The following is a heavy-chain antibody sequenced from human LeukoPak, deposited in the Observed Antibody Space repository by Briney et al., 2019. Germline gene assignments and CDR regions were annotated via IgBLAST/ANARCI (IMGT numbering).Heavy chain of an antibody. V-gene: IGHV4-4*02. Sequence: PSGTLSLTCAVSGDSISSSNWWSWVRQPPGKGLEWIGEIYHSGSTNYNPSLKSRVTMSLDTSKNQFSLKLSSVTAADTAVYYCARGSSVLRFFGNWFDPWGQGALVTVSS. CDR2: IYHSGST. D-gene: IGHD3-3*01. CDR3: ARGSSVLRFFGNWFDP. CDR1: GDSISSSNW. J-gene: IGHJ5*02.